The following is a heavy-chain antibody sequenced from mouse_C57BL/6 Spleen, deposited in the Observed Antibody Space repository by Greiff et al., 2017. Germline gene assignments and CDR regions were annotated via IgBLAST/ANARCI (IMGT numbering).Heavy chain of an antibody. CDR2: IYPGSGNT. Sequence: QVQLKESGAELVRPGASVKLSCKASGYTFTDYYINWVKQRPGQGLEWIARIYPGSGNTYYNEKFKGQATLTAEKSSSTPYMQLSSLTSEDSVVYCCARDPQSNYHYYAMDYWGQGTSVTVSS. CDR1: GYTFTDYY. D-gene: IGHD2-5*01. V-gene: IGHV1-76*01. J-gene: IGHJ4*01. CDR3: ARDPQSNYHYYAMDY.